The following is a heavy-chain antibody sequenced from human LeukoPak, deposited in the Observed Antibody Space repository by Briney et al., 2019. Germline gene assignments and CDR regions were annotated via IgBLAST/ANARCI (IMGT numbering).Heavy chain of an antibody. D-gene: IGHD2-21*02. CDR3: ARDQPQGDHDY. V-gene: IGHV3-7*01. Sequence: GGSLRLSCAASGFTFSSYSMNWVRQAPGKGLEWVANIKQDGSEKYYVGSVKGRFTISRDNAKNSLYLQMNSLRAEDTAVYYCARDQPQGDHDYWGQGTLVTVSS. J-gene: IGHJ4*02. CDR1: GFTFSSYS. CDR2: IKQDGSEK.